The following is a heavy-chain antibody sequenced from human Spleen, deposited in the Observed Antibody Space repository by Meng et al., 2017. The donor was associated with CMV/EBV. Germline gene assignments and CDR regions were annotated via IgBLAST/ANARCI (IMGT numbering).Heavy chain of an antibody. V-gene: IGHV4-39*07. D-gene: IGHD3-22*01. CDR2: IYYSGST. J-gene: IGHJ4*02. CDR3: AREPSRDYDSSGPPIRDFDY. CDR1: GGSISSSSYY. Sequence: SETLSLTCTVSGGSISSSSYYWGWIRQPPGKGLEWIGSIYYSGSTYYNPSLKSRVTISVDTSKNQFSLKLSSVTAADTAVYYCAREPSRDYDSSGPPIRDFDYWGQGTLVTSPQ.